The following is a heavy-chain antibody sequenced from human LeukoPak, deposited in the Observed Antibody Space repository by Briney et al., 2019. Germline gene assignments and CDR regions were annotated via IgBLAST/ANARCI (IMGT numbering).Heavy chain of an antibody. V-gene: IGHV3-21*01. D-gene: IGHD6-13*01. J-gene: IGHJ4*02. CDR2: ISSSSSYI. CDR3: ARDQGQEPTSAAGAFDY. Sequence: GGSLRLSCVGSGFTFSSYWMTWVRQAPGKGLEWVSSISSSSSYIYYADSVKGRFTISRDNVKNSLYLQMNSLRAEDTAVYYCARDQGQEPTSAAGAFDYWGQGTLVTVSS. CDR1: GFTFSSYW.